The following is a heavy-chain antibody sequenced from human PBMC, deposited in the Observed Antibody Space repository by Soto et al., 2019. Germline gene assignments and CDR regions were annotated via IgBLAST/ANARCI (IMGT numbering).Heavy chain of an antibody. CDR2: MNNIGRT. Sequence: QVQLQESGPGLVKPSETLSLTCTVSGAFSSTYYWSWIRQPPGQGLEWIGYMNNIGRTNYNPSLKSRVTISLDTSKNQLSLKLSFVIAGDTAGYYFARSFCRDAVRCNWFNPLGLGTLVTASP. D-gene: IGHD2-8*01. J-gene: IGHJ5*02. CDR1: GAFSSTYY. CDR3: ARSFCRDAVRCNWFNP. V-gene: IGHV4-59*01.